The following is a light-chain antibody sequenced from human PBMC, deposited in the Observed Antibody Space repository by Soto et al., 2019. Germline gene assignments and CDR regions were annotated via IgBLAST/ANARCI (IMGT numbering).Light chain of an antibody. CDR1: QSVSNN. Sequence: EIMMTQSPATLSVSPGERATLSCRASQSVSNNLAWYQQKPGQVPRLLIYYASTRATGIPARFSGSGSGTEFTLTISSLQSEDFALYYYQQYNDWPPITFGQGTRLEIK. CDR3: QQYNDWPPIT. V-gene: IGKV3-15*01. J-gene: IGKJ5*01. CDR2: YAS.